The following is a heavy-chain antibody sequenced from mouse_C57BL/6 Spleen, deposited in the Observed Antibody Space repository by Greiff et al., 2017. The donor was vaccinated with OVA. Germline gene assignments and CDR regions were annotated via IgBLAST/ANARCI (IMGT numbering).Heavy chain of an antibody. D-gene: IGHD1-1*01. CDR3: TRDRLYYGSSYEWYFDV. J-gene: IGHJ1*03. CDR2: ISSGGDYI. V-gene: IGHV5-9-1*02. CDR1: GFTFSSYA. Sequence: EVQLVESGEGLVKPGGSLKLSCAASGFTFSSYAMSWVRQTPEKRLEWVAYISSGGDYIYYADTVKGRFTISRDNARNTLYLQMSSLKSEDTAMYYCTRDRLYYGSSYEWYFDVWGTGTTVTVSS.